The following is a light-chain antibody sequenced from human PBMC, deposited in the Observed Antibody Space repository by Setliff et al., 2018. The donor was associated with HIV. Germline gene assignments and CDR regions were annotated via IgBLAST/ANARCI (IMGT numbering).Light chain of an antibody. CDR1: SSDVVAYNL. CDR2: EVS. V-gene: IGLV2-23*02. Sequence: QSVLTQPASVSGSPGQSITISCTGPSSDVVAYNLVSWYQQYPGQAPRVIIYEVSERPSGVSRCFFGSQSGLTSSLTIAGLRAEDEADYYCCSYVTSNYSYVFGTGTKVTVL. J-gene: IGLJ1*01. CDR3: CSYVTSNYSYV.